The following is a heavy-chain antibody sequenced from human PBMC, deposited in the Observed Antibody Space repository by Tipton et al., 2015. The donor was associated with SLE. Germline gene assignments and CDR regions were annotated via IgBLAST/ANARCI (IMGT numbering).Heavy chain of an antibody. J-gene: IGHJ5*02. D-gene: IGHD1-26*01. Sequence: TLSLTCTLSGGSISSGSYYWTWIRQHPGKGLEWIGYIYDTETTYYNPSLKSRVTMSIDRSKNHFSLRLRSVSAADTAIYYCAREVKSGRYDWFDPWGQGTLVTVSS. CDR1: GGSISSGSYY. V-gene: IGHV4-31*03. CDR3: AREVKSGRYDWFDP. CDR2: IYDTETT.